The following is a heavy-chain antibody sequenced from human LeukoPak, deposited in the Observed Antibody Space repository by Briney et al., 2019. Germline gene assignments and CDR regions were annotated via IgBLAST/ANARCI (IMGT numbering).Heavy chain of an antibody. CDR1: DGSFSGYS. J-gene: IGHJ3*02. CDR2: INHSGST. CDR3: ARLGEAFDI. V-gene: IGHV4-34*01. Sequence: SETLSLTCAVYDGSFSGYSWTWIRRPPGKGLEWIGEINHSGSTNYNPSLKSRVTISVDTSKNQFSLKLSSVTAADTAVYYCARLGEAFDIWGQGTMVTVSS.